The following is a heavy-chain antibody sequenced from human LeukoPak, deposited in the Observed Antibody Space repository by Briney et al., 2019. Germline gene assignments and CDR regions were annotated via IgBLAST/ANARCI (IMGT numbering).Heavy chain of an antibody. D-gene: IGHD6-19*01. CDR2: INHSGSN. V-gene: IGHV4-34*01. CDR1: GGSFSGYY. Sequence: SETLSLTCAVYGGSFSGYYWSWIRQPPGKGLEWIGEINHSGSNNYNPSLKSRVTISVDTSKNQFSLKLSSVTAADTAVYYCAVSSGWYPRYWGQGTLVTVSS. CDR3: AVSSGWYPRY. J-gene: IGHJ4*02.